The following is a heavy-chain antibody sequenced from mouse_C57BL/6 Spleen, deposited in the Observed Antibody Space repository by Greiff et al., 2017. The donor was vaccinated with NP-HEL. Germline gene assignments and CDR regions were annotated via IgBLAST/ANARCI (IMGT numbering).Heavy chain of an antibody. Sequence: EVMLVESGPGMVKPSQSLSLTCTVTGYSITSGYDWHWIRHFPGNKLEWMGYISYSGSTNYNPSLKSRISITHDTSKNHFFLKLNSVTTEDTATYYCARDGVSWFAYWGQGTLVTVSA. CDR3: ARDGVSWFAY. CDR2: ISYSGST. V-gene: IGHV3-1*01. CDR1: GYSITSGYD. J-gene: IGHJ3*01.